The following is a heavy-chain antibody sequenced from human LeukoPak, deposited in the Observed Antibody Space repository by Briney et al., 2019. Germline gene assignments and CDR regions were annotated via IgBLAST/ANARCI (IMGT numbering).Heavy chain of an antibody. CDR1: GDSISTPVYY. Sequence: PSETPSLTCNVSGDSISTPVYYWAWIRQPPGRGLEWIGNIYSTGMTYYNPSLKSRVTISVDTSKSQFSLRLSSVTAADTAVYYCARGIATTDFWGHGTLVTVSS. V-gene: IGHV4-39*07. CDR3: ARGIATTDF. J-gene: IGHJ4*01. D-gene: IGHD1/OR15-1a*01. CDR2: IYSTGMT.